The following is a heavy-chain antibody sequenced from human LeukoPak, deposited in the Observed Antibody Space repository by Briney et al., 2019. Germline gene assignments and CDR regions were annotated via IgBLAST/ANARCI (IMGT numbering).Heavy chain of an antibody. J-gene: IGHJ5*02. CDR3: AKQHYDFWSGYWFDP. V-gene: IGHV4-4*07. D-gene: IGHD3-3*01. CDR2: IYTSGST. Sequence: KPSETLSLTCTVSGGSISSYYWSWIRQPAGKGLEWIGRIYTSGSTNYNPSLKSRVTMSVDTSKNQFSLKLSSVTAADTAVYYCAKQHYDFWSGYWFDPWGQGTLVTVSS. CDR1: GGSISSYY.